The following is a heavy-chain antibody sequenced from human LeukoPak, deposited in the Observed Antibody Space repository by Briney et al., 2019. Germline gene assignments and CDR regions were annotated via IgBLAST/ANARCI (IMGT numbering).Heavy chain of an antibody. Sequence: GVSLRLSCAASGFTFSTYAMNWVRQAPGQGLEWVSGISGSGDNTCYADSVRGRFTISRDKSKSTVYLQMNSLGVEDTAIYYCARGRKLGAPTYFFDYWGQGTLVTVSS. J-gene: IGHJ4*02. V-gene: IGHV3-23*01. CDR1: GFTFSTYA. CDR3: ARGRKLGAPTYFFDY. D-gene: IGHD1-26*01. CDR2: ISGSGDNT.